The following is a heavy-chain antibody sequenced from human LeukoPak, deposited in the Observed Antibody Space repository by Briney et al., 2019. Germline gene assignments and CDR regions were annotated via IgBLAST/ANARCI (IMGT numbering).Heavy chain of an antibody. D-gene: IGHD3-3*01. J-gene: IGHJ4*02. V-gene: IGHV3-23*01. CDR2: ISGSGGST. Sequence: GGSLRLSCAASGFTFSSYAMSWVRQAPGKGLEWVSAISGSGGSTYYADSVKGRFTISRDNSKNTLYLQMNSLRAEDTAVCYCAKWNDFWSGYYLDYWGQGTLVTVSS. CDR3: AKWNDFWSGYYLDY. CDR1: GFTFSSYA.